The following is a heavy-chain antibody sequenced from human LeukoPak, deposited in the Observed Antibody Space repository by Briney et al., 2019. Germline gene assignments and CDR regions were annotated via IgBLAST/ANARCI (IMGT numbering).Heavy chain of an antibody. Sequence: PSETLSLTCTVSGCSISSSSYYWGWIRQPPGKGLEWIGSIYYSGSTYYNPSLKSRVTISVDTSKNQFSLKLSSVTAADTAVYYCARGIAVAGNYYYYYMDVWGKGTTVTVSS. D-gene: IGHD6-19*01. CDR1: GCSISSSSYY. J-gene: IGHJ6*03. CDR2: IYYSGST. CDR3: ARGIAVAGNYYYYYMDV. V-gene: IGHV4-39*07.